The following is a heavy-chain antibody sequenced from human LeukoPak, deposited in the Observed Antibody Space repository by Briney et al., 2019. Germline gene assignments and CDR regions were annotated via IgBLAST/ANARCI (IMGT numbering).Heavy chain of an antibody. Sequence: GGSLRLSCAASGFTFSSYAMSWVRQAPEKGLEWVSAISGSGGSTYYADSVKGRFTISRDNSKNTLYLQMNSLRAEDTAVYYCVKDLDADHVWGSYRFYYWGQGTLVTVSS. D-gene: IGHD3-16*02. V-gene: IGHV3-23*01. CDR1: GFTFSSYA. CDR3: VKDLDADHVWGSYRFYY. J-gene: IGHJ4*02. CDR2: ISGSGGST.